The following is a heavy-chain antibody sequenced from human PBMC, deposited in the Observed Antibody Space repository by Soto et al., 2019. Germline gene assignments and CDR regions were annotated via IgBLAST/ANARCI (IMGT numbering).Heavy chain of an antibody. CDR3: ARDSGYDWTHYYYYGMDV. V-gene: IGHV1-46*01. Sequence: ASVKVSCKASGYTFTSYYIHWVRQAPGQGLEWMGIINPSGGSTTYAQKFQDRVIMTRDTSTSTAYMELSSLRSEDTAVYYCARDSGYDWTHYYYYGMDVWGQGTTVTVSS. CDR2: INPSGGST. D-gene: IGHD5-12*01. J-gene: IGHJ6*02. CDR1: GYTFTSYY.